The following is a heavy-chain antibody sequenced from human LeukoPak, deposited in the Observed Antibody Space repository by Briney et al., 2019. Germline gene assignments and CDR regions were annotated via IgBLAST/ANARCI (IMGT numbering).Heavy chain of an antibody. J-gene: IGHJ4*02. Sequence: GASVKVSCKASGYTFTSYGISWVRQAPGQGLESMGWISAYNGNTNYAQKLQGRVTMTTDTSTSTAYMELRSLRSDDTAVYYCARDRGAGNWNLFDYWGQGTLVTVSS. CDR3: ARDRGAGNWNLFDY. CDR2: ISAYNGNT. D-gene: IGHD1-1*01. CDR1: GYTFTSYG. V-gene: IGHV1-18*01.